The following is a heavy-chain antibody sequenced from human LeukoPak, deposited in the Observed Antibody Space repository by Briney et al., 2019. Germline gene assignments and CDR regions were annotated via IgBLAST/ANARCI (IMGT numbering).Heavy chain of an antibody. D-gene: IGHD3-3*01. CDR1: GYIFTDYY. CDR2: INPNSGGT. J-gene: IGHJ3*02. V-gene: IGHV1-2*02. CDR3: ARPVRPGVSEGGDAFDI. Sequence: ASVKVSCKASGYIFTDYYMHWVRQAPGQGLEWMAWINPNSGGTNCAQKIQGRVTMTRDRSISTAYMELSSLRPDDTAIYYCARPVRPGVSEGGDAFDIWGQGTMVTVSS.